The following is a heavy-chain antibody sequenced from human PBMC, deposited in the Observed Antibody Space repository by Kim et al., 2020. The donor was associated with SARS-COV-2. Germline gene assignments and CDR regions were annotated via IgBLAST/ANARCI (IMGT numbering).Heavy chain of an antibody. CDR3: ARSGSRDGYKVGHFDY. V-gene: IGHV5-51*01. D-gene: IGHD2-2*01. CDR1: GYSFTSYW. J-gene: IGHJ4*02. CDR2: IYPGDSDT. Sequence: GESLKISCKGSGYSFTSYWIGWVRQMPGKGLEWMGIIYPGDSDTRYSPSFQGQVTISADKSISTAYLQWSSLKASDTAMYYCARSGSRDGYKVGHFDYWGQGTLVTVSS.